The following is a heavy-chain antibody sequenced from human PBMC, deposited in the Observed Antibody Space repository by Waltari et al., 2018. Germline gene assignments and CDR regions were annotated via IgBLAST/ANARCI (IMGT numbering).Heavy chain of an antibody. CDR2: FIPLFGTA. V-gene: IGHV1-69*12. J-gene: IGHJ3*02. D-gene: IGHD7-27*01. Sequence: QVPLVQSGAEAKKPGSSVKVSCRASGDSSSSYTITWVRQAPGQGPEWMGGFIPLFGTANYAQKFQGRVTITADESTSTAHMELNSLRSDDTAVYYCAKEGSGDRSFDIWGQGTMVTVSS. CDR1: GDSSSSYT. CDR3: AKEGSGDRSFDI.